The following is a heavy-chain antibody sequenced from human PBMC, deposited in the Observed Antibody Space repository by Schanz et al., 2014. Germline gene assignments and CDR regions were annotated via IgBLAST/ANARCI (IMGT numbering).Heavy chain of an antibody. CDR1: GFTFSYYN. CDR2: ISNGGGYI. J-gene: IGHJ3*01. CDR3: VRGKISTNWPYPFDF. V-gene: IGHV3-21*01. Sequence: EVQLVESGGGLVKPGGSLRLSCAASGFTFSYYNMNWVRQAPGKGLEWVSSISNGGGYIYYADSVKGRFTISRDNAKNSLYLQMNSLRAEDTAVYYCVRGKISTNWPYPFDFWGQGTMVTVSS. D-gene: IGHD2-8*01.